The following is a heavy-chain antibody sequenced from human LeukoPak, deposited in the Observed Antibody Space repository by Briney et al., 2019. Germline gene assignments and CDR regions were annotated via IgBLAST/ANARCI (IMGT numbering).Heavy chain of an antibody. J-gene: IGHJ4*02. D-gene: IGHD2-21*01. CDR1: GFTFSIYA. Sequence: GGSLRLSCATSGFTFSIYAMTWVRQAPGKGLEWVSTISGSGGSTYYADSVKGRFTISRDNSKNTLYLQMNRLRAEDTAVYYCAKAPVTTCRGAYCYPFDYWGQGTLVTVS. CDR3: AKAPVTTCRGAYCYPFDY. V-gene: IGHV3-23*01. CDR2: ISGSGGST.